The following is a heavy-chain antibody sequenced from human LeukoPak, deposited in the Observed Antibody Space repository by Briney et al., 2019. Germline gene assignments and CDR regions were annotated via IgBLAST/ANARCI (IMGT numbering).Heavy chain of an antibody. CDR2: IYYSGST. CDR1: GGSISSYY. Sequence: SETLSLTCTVSGGSISSYYWSWIRQPPGKGLEWIGYIYYSGSTNYNPSLKSRVTISVETSKNQFSLKLSSVTAADTAVYYCARTKKDILTGYLFDYWGQGTLVTVSS. J-gene: IGHJ4*02. V-gene: IGHV4-59*01. CDR3: ARTKKDILTGYLFDY. D-gene: IGHD3-9*01.